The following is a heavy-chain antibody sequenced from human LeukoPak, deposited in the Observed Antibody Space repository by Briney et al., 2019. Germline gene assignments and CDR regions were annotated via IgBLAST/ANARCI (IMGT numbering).Heavy chain of an antibody. Sequence: SETLSLTCTVSGGSISSYYWSWIRQPPGKGLERIGYIYYSGSTNYNPSLKSRVTISVDTSKNQFSLRLNSVTAADTAVYYCARDLGYCSSISCYPWLDPWGQGTLVTVSS. J-gene: IGHJ5*02. D-gene: IGHD2-2*01. V-gene: IGHV4-59*01. CDR2: IYYSGST. CDR1: GGSISSYY. CDR3: ARDLGYCSSISCYPWLDP.